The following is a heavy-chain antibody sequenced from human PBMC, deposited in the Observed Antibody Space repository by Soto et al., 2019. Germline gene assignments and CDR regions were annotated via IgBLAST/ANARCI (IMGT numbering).Heavy chain of an antibody. V-gene: IGHV4-59*01. CDR2: IYFSGST. J-gene: IGHJ4*02. Sequence: SETLSLTCTVSGDSMNPYYWSWIRQPPGKGLEWIGYIYFSGSTNFNPSLKSRVTLSLDTSKRQFFLKPTSVTAADTAVYYCARAWAVPGSHWGDWGRGTLVTVSS. CDR1: GDSMNPYY. D-gene: IGHD6-19*01. CDR3: ARAWAVPGSHWGD.